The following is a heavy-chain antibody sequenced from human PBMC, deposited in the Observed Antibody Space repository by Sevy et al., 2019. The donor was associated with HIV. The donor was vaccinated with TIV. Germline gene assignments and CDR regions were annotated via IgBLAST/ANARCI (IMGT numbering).Heavy chain of an antibody. CDR2: ISGTGSIT. CDR1: GFTFSSYA. CDR3: AKGSHYTGWFPDY. J-gene: IGHJ4*02. Sequence: RGSLRLSCAASGFTFSSYAMSWVRQAPGKGLEWVSPISGTGSITYYADSVRGRFTISRDNSNNILYLQMNSLRAEDTAVYFCAKGSHYTGWFPDYWGQGTLVIVSS. V-gene: IGHV3-23*01. D-gene: IGHD6-19*01.